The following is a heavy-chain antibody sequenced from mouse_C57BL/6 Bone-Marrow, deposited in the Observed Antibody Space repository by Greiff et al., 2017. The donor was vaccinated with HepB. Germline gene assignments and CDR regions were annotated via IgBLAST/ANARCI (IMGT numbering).Heavy chain of an antibody. V-gene: IGHV1-64*01. D-gene: IGHD2-3*01. Sequence: QVQLQQPGAELVKPGASVKLSCKASGYTFTSYWMHWVKQRPGQGLEWIGMIHPNSGSTNYNEKFKSKATLTVDKSSSTAYMQLSSLTSEDSAVYYCARMGYDGYYVAMDYWGQGTSVTVSS. CDR2: IHPNSGST. CDR1: GYTFTSYW. J-gene: IGHJ4*01. CDR3: ARMGYDGYYVAMDY.